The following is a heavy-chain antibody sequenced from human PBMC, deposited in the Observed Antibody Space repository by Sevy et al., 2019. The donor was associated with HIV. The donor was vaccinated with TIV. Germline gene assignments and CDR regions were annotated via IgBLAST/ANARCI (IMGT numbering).Heavy chain of an antibody. CDR1: GYTFTNYA. J-gene: IGHJ4*02. V-gene: IGHV1-18*01. CDR3: VRGTTFYDFWTGGDY. Sequence: ASVKVSCKASGYTFTNYAISWVRQAPGQGLEWMGWISGFNGDTKNAEKFQGRFTMTTDTSTKTAYMDLRGLRSDDTAVYSCVRGTTFYDFWTGGDYWGQGTLVTVSS. CDR2: ISGFNGDT. D-gene: IGHD3-3*01.